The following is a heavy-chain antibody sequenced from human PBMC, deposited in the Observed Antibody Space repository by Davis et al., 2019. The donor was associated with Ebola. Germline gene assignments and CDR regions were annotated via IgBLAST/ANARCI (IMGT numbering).Heavy chain of an antibody. CDR2: IYTSGST. CDR3: AVTIVVVVAATEDNWFDP. CDR1: GGSFSGYY. D-gene: IGHD2-15*01. Sequence: PSETLSLTCAVYGGSFSGYYWSWIRQPAGKGLEWIGRIYTSGSTNYNPSLKSRVTMSVDTSKNQFSLKLSSVTAADTAVYYCAVTIVVVVAATEDNWFDPWGQGTLVTVSS. J-gene: IGHJ5*02. V-gene: IGHV4-59*10.